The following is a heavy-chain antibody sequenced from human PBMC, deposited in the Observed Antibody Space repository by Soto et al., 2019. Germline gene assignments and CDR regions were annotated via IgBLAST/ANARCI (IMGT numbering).Heavy chain of an antibody. CDR3: ARRGYSYAQETGPLDS. Sequence: QVQLLQSGAEVRKPGSSVKVSCKASGGTFNTHSINWWRQAPGQGLEWMGGIIPLFGTGNYAQKFQGRVTITADESTSTAYMELSSLRSEDTAVYYCARRGYSYAQETGPLDSWGQGTLLTVSS. D-gene: IGHD5-18*01. CDR2: IIPLFGTG. J-gene: IGHJ4*02. CDR1: GGTFNTHS. V-gene: IGHV1-69*01.